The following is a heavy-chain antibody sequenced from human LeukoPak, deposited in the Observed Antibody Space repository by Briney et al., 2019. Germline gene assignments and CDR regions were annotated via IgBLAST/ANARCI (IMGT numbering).Heavy chain of an antibody. CDR1: GFTFSSYT. D-gene: IGHD5-12*01. CDR3: AKKAGYD. V-gene: IGHV3-30*04. CDR2: ISYDGSIK. Sequence: GGSLRLSCAASGFTFSSYTMHWVRQAPGKGLEWVAVISYDGSIKYYADSVKGRFTISRDNSKNTLYLQMNSLRAEDTAVYYCAKKAGYDWGQGTLVTVSS. J-gene: IGHJ4*02.